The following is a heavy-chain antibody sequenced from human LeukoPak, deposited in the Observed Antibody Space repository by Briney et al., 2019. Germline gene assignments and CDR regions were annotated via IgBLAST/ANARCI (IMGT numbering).Heavy chain of an antibody. CDR3: ARDYTAMASPEAFDI. CDR1: GYTFTGYY. J-gene: IGHJ3*02. CDR2: INPNSGGT. Sequence: GASVKVSCKASGYTFTGYYMHWVRQAPGQGLEWMGRINPNSGGTNYAQKFQGRVTMTRDTSISTAYMELSRLRSDDTAVYYCARDYTAMASPEAFDIWGQGTMVTVSS. D-gene: IGHD5-18*01. V-gene: IGHV1-2*06.